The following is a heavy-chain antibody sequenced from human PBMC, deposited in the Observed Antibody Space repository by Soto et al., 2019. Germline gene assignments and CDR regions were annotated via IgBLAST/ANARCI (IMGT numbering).Heavy chain of an antibody. D-gene: IGHD6-19*01. CDR2: MNPNSGNT. J-gene: IGHJ4*02. V-gene: IGHV1-8*01. CDR1: GYTFTSYD. CDR3: ARGMEYSSGVDNDY. Sequence: ASVKVSCKASGYTFTSYDINWVRQATGQGLEWMGWMNPNSGNTGYAQKFQGRVTMTRNTSISTAYMELSSLRSEDTAVYYCARGMEYSSGVDNDYWGQGTLVTVSS.